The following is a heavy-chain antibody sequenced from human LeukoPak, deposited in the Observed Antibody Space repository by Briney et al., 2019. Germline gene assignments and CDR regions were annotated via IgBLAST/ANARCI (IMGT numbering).Heavy chain of an antibody. CDR1: GFTFSSYG. Sequence: GRSLRLSCAASGFTFSSYGMHWVRQAPGKGLEWVAVIWYDGSNKYYADSVKGRFTISRDNSKNTLYLQMNSLRAEDTAVYYCARGTPQSYYDSSGSPFDYWGQGTLVTVSS. CDR2: IWYDGSNK. CDR3: ARGTPQSYYDSSGSPFDY. J-gene: IGHJ4*02. D-gene: IGHD3-22*01. V-gene: IGHV3-33*01.